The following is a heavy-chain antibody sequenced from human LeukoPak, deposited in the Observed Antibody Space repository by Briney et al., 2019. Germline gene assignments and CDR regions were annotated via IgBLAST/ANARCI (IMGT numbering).Heavy chain of an antibody. J-gene: IGHJ4*02. CDR1: GYTFTNYD. CDR3: AREVCSDSSLDY. D-gene: IGHD6-13*01. Sequence: ASVKVSCKASGYTFTNYDFSWVRQAPGQGLEWMGWISAYTGNINYAQKFQGRVTMTTDTSTSTAYMELRSLRPDDTAVYYCAREVCSDSSLDYWGQGTLVTVSS. CDR2: ISAYTGNI. V-gene: IGHV1-18*01.